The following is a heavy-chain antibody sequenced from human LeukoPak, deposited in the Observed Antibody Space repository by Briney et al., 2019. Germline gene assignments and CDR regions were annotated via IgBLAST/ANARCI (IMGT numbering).Heavy chain of an antibody. D-gene: IGHD3-22*01. Sequence: ASVKVSCKASGYTFTSYGIIWVRQAPGQGLEWMGWISAYNGNTNYAQKLQGRVTMTTDTSTSTAYMELRSLRSDDTAVYYCARDRDSSGYYYVINDYWGQGTLVTVSS. CDR2: ISAYNGNT. CDR3: ARDRDSSGYYYVINDY. V-gene: IGHV1-18*01. CDR1: GYTFTSYG. J-gene: IGHJ4*02.